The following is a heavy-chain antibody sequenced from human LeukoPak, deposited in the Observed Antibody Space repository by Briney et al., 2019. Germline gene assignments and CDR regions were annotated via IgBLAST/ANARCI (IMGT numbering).Heavy chain of an antibody. V-gene: IGHV1-18*01. J-gene: IGHJ5*02. CDR1: GYTFTSYG. CDR2: ISGYNGNT. CDR3: AREITMVRGRVISREGSWFDP. Sequence: ASVKVSCKASGYTFTSYGITWVRQAPGQGLEWMGWISGYNGNTNYAQKFQGRVTMTRDTSISTAYMELSRLRSDDTAVYYCAREITMVRGRVISREGSWFDPWGQGTLVTVSS. D-gene: IGHD3-10*01.